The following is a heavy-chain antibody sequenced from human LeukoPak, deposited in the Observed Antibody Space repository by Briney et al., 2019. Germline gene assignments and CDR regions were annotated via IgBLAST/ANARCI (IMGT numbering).Heavy chain of an antibody. CDR1: GFTFSTYS. CDR3: AREGGGCSSTSCYLDY. CDR2: IGSSIGYI. J-gene: IGHJ4*02. D-gene: IGHD2-2*01. Sequence: GGSLRLSCAASGFTFSTYSMNWVRQAPGKGLEWVSFIGSSIGYIYYADPVKGRFTISRDNAKNSLYLQMNSPRAEDTAVYYCAREGGGCSSTSCYLDYWGQGTLVTVSS. V-gene: IGHV3-21*01.